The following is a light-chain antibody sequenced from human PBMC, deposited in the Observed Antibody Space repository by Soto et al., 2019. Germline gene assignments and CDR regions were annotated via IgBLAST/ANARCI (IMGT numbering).Light chain of an antibody. Sequence: IQLTQSPSSLSASIGDRVTITCRASQGIRSYLAWYQQKPGKAPKLLIYAASTLQSAVPSRFSGSGSGTDYTFTISSLQPEDLATYYCQQLNSYSSFGPGTKADIK. CDR3: QQLNSYSS. CDR1: QGIRSY. V-gene: IGKV1-9*01. CDR2: AAS. J-gene: IGKJ3*01.